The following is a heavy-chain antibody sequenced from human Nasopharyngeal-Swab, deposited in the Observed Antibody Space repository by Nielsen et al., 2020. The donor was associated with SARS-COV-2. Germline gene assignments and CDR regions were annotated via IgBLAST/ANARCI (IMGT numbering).Heavy chain of an antibody. CDR3: ARVYYDSSGYYQY. J-gene: IGHJ4*02. D-gene: IGHD3-22*01. V-gene: IGHV1-3*01. Sequence: WVRQAPGQRLEWMGWINAGNGNTKYSQKFQGRVTITRDTSASTAYMELSSLRSEDTAVYYCARVYYDSSGYYQYWGRGTLVTVSS. CDR2: INAGNGNT.